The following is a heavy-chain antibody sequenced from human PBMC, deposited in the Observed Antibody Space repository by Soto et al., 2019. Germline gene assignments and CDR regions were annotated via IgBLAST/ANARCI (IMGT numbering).Heavy chain of an antibody. CDR2: ISAYYGNT. Sequence: QVQLVQSGAEVKKPGASVKVSCKASGYTFTSYGISWVRQAPGQGLEWMGWISAYYGNTNYAQKLQGRVTMTTGTSTSTAYMELRSLRSDDTAVYYCARDWAYCGGVSCGMDVWGQGTTVTVSS. D-gene: IGHD2-21*01. CDR1: GYTFTSYG. V-gene: IGHV1-18*01. CDR3: ARDWAYCGGVSCGMDV. J-gene: IGHJ6*02.